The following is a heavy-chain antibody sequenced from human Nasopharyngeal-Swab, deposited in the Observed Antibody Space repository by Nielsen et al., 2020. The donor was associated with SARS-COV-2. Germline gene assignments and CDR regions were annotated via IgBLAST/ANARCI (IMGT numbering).Heavy chain of an antibody. V-gene: IGHV3-30*03. Sequence: GGSLRLSCEASGITFSSYWMHWVRQAPGKGLEWVAVVSYDGSNKYCADSVKGRFTISRDNSKNSLYLQINSLRVEDTAMYYCARDTYHFWSGYRYFDSWGQGTLVTVSS. J-gene: IGHJ4*02. CDR2: VSYDGSNK. CDR3: ARDTYHFWSGYRYFDS. CDR1: GITFSSYW. D-gene: IGHD3-3*01.